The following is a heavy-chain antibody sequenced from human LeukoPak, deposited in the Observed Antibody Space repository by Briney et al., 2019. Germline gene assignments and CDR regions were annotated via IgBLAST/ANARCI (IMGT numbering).Heavy chain of an antibody. Sequence: GGSLRLSCAASGFTFGSYEMNWVRQAPGKGLEWVSYIGTITSTTYYADSVKGRFTVSRDDAKSSLYLQMSSLRAEDTAVYYCARTGYRLRGESVGPGFDFWGQGTLVTGSS. CDR3: ARTGYRLRGESVGPGFDF. V-gene: IGHV3-48*03. CDR2: IGTITSTT. D-gene: IGHD3-16*01. CDR1: GFTFGSYE. J-gene: IGHJ4*03.